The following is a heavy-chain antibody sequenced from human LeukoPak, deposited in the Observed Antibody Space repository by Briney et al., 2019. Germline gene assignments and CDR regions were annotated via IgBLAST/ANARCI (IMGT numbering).Heavy chain of an antibody. V-gene: IGHV3-9*01. Sequence: RRCLRLSCAASGFTFDDYAMHWVRHAPGKGLEWVSGISYNSGSIRYADSVKGRFTISRDNAKNSLYLQMNSLRAEDTALYYCAKASSYDFWSGYYGNDYWGQGTLVTVSS. CDR1: GFTFDDYA. D-gene: IGHD3-3*01. CDR3: AKASSYDFWSGYYGNDY. CDR2: ISYNSGSI. J-gene: IGHJ4*02.